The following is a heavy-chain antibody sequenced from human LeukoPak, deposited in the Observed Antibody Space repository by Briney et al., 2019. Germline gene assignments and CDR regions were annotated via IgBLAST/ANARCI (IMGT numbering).Heavy chain of an antibody. V-gene: IGHV3-30*04. CDR3: ARDFSDGGNKFGGYYYYMDV. D-gene: IGHD4-23*01. CDR1: GFTFSSYA. Sequence: GGSLGLSCAASGFTFSSYAMSWVRQAPGKGLEWVAVISYDGSNKYYADSVKGRFTISRDNSKNTLYLQMNSLRAEDTAVYYCARDFSDGGNKFGGYYYYMDVWGKGTTVTVSS. CDR2: ISYDGSNK. J-gene: IGHJ6*03.